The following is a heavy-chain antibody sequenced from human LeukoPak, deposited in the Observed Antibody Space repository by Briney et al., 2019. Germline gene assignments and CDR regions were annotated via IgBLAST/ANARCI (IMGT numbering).Heavy chain of an antibody. D-gene: IGHD6-6*01. CDR1: GDSVSSNSAA. V-gene: IGHV6-1*01. CDR2: TYYRSNLYN. CDR3: ARAIIAARPLYYYYGMDV. Sequence: SQTLSLTCALSGDSVSSNSAAWNWIRQSPSRGLEWLVRTYYRSNLYNDYAVSVKIRITINPDTSKNQFSLQLNSVTPEDTAVYYCARAIIAARPLYYYYGMDVWGQGTTVTVSS. J-gene: IGHJ6*02.